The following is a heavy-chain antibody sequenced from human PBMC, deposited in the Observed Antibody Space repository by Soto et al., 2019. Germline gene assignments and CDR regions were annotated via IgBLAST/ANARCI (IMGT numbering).Heavy chain of an antibody. V-gene: IGHV1-69*13. D-gene: IGHD4-17*01. CDR3: ASPLNDYGDYKSSLGF. CDR2: IIPIFGTA. Sequence: ASVKVSCKASGGTFSSYAISWVRQAPGQGLEWMGGIIPIFGTANYAQKFQGRVTITADESTSTAYMELSSLRSEDTAVYYCASPLNDYGDYKSSLGFWGQGTLVTVSS. CDR1: GGTFSSYA. J-gene: IGHJ4*02.